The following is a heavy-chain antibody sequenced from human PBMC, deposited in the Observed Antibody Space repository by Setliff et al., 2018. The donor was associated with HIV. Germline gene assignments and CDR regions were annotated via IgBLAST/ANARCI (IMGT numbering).Heavy chain of an antibody. D-gene: IGHD6-19*01. Sequence: ASVKVSCKASGYTFTSYAMHWVRQAPGQRLEWMGWINAGNGNTKYSQKFQGRVTITRDTSASTAYMELSSLRSEDTAVYYCARAEQWLADYFDYWGQGTLVTVSS. CDR2: INAGNGNT. CDR3: ARAEQWLADYFDY. CDR1: GYTFTSYA. V-gene: IGHV1-3*01. J-gene: IGHJ4*02.